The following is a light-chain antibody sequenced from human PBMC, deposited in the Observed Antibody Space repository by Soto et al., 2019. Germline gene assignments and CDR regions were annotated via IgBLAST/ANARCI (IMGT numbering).Light chain of an antibody. CDR2: GAS. Sequence: EIVLTQSPGTLSLSPGERAILSCRASQSVRSNLAWYQQKPGQAPRLLIYGASNRATGIPDRFSGSGSGTDFTLTISRLEPEDFAVYYCQQYGRSGTFGQGTKVDIK. CDR3: QQYGRSGT. CDR1: QSVRSN. J-gene: IGKJ1*01. V-gene: IGKV3-20*01.